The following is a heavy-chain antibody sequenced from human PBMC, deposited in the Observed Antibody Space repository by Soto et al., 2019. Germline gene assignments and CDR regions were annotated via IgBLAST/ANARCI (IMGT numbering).Heavy chain of an antibody. CDR3: AKDKEQLVFYHYYYYMDV. Sequence: GGSLRLSCAASGFTFDDYAMHWVRQAPGKGLEWVSGISWNSGSIGYADSVKGRFTISRDNAKNSLYLQMNSLRAEDTALYYCAKDKEQLVFYHYYYYMDVWGKGTTVTVSS. CDR2: ISWNSGSI. V-gene: IGHV3-9*01. J-gene: IGHJ6*03. D-gene: IGHD6-13*01. CDR1: GFTFDDYA.